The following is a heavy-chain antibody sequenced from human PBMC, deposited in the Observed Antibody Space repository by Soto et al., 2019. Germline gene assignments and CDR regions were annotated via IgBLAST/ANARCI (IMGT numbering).Heavy chain of an antibody. V-gene: IGHV4-31*03. CDR3: ARVNGGIDGYGDYLGWYFDL. CDR2: IYYSGST. CDR1: GGSISSGGYY. J-gene: IGHJ2*01. D-gene: IGHD4-17*01. Sequence: QVQLQESGPGLVKPSQTLSLTCTVSGGSISSGGYYWSWIRQHPGKGLEWIGYIYYSGSTYYNPSLKSRVTISVDTSKNQFSLTLSSVTAAETAVYYCARVNGGIDGYGDYLGWYFDLWGRGTLVTVSS.